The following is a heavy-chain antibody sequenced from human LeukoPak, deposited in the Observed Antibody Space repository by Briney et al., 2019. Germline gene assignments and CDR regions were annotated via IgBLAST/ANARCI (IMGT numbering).Heavy chain of an antibody. V-gene: IGHV3-33*01. CDR1: GFTFSSYG. Sequence: PGGSLRLSCAASGFTFSSYGMHWVRQAPGKGLEWVAVIWYDGSNKYYADSVKGRFTISRDNSKNTLYLQMNSLRAEGTAVYYCARDPGYSYGYYFDYWGQGTLVTVSS. CDR2: IWYDGSNK. D-gene: IGHD5-18*01. CDR3: ARDPGYSYGYYFDY. J-gene: IGHJ4*02.